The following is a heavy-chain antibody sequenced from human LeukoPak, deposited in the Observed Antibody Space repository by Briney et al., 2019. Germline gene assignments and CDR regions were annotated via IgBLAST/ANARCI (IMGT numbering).Heavy chain of an antibody. D-gene: IGHD2-21*01. CDR3: AKDRETFSSYGYFDY. Sequence: PGGSLRLSCATSGFTFSTYDMHWVCQAPGKGLEWVAHIRYDGLKKRYADSVRGRVTVSRDNSKNTLYLQMNSLRAEDTAVYYCAKDRETFSSYGYFDYWGQGTLVPVSS. J-gene: IGHJ4*02. CDR1: GFTFSTYD. V-gene: IGHV3-30*02. CDR2: IRYDGLKK.